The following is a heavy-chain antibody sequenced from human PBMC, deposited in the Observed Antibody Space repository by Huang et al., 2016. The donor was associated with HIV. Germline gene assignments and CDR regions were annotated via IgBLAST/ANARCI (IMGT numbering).Heavy chain of an antibody. D-gene: IGHD6-13*01. V-gene: IGHV3-74*01. CDR3: AKNPSITAVDSDYYYYYMDV. J-gene: IGHJ6*03. CDR2: NNSDGCDT. CDR1: GFTFRNHW. Sequence: EVQLVESGGGLVQPGGSLRLSCAASGFTFRNHWMHWVRQAPGKGLEWASRNNSDGCDTSHADSVKGRFTISGDNAQNTVQLHMNSLRAEDTAVYFCAKNPSITAVDSDYYYYYMDVWGKGTTVTVS.